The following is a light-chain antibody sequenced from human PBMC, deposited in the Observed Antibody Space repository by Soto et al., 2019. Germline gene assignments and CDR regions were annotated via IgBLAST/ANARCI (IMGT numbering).Light chain of an antibody. Sequence: EIVLTQSPGSQSLSPGQRATLSGRASQSVDTTFFAWYQKKPGQAPRLLIYGASKRATGIPDRFSGSGSGTDFTLIISRLEPEDFAVYYCQQYMSSVTFGQGTKVEIK. CDR1: QSVDTTF. CDR3: QQYMSSVT. J-gene: IGKJ1*01. CDR2: GAS. V-gene: IGKV3-20*01.